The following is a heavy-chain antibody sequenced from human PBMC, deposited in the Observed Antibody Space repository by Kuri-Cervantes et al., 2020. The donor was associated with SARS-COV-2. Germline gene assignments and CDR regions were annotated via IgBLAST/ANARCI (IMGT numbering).Heavy chain of an antibody. Sequence: GGSLRLSCAASGFTSSNYGMHWVRQAPGKGLEWVAIIWNDGSNKFYGDSVRGRFTISRDNSKNTLYLQMNSLRAEDTAVYYCARDSEGSTAVRPGYFYGMDVWGQGTMVTVSS. CDR3: ARDSEGSTAVRPGYFYGMDV. CDR2: IWNDGSNK. CDR1: GFTSSNYG. J-gene: IGHJ6*02. V-gene: IGHV3-33*08. D-gene: IGHD6-6*01.